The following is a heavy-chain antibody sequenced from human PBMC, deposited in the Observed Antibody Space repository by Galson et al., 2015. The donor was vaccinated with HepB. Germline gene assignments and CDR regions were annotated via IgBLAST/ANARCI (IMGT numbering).Heavy chain of an antibody. CDR2: ISGSGGST. CDR3: AKDQKVHDWNDVFDS. Sequence: SLRLSCAASGFIFSTYSMSWVRQAPGKGLEWVSSISGSGGSTHYADSVKGRFTISRDNYKNTLYLQMNSLRAEDTAVYYCAKDQKVHDWNDVFDSWGQGTLVTVSS. D-gene: IGHD1-1*01. V-gene: IGHV3-23*01. J-gene: IGHJ4*02. CDR1: GFIFSTYS.